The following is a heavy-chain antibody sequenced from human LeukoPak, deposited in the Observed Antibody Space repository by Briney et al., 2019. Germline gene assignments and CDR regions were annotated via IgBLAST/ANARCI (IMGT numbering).Heavy chain of an antibody. D-gene: IGHD2-8*02. CDR2: IWYDGSNK. CDR1: GFTFSSYG. J-gene: IGHJ6*03. CDR3: AKVGDPNTDYYYYMDV. Sequence: GGSLRLSCAASGFTFSSYGMHWVRQAPGKGLEWVAVIWYDGSNKYYADSVKGRFTISRDNSKNTLYLQMNSLRAEDTAVYYRAKVGDPNTDYYYYMDVWGKGTTVTVS. V-gene: IGHV3-33*06.